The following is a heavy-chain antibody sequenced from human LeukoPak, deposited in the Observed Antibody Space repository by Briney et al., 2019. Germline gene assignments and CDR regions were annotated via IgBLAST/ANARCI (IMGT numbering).Heavy chain of an antibody. D-gene: IGHD1-26*01. V-gene: IGHV4-38-2*02. CDR3: ARDLNSGSYYFQH. Sequence: PSETLSLTCTVSGYSISSGYYWGWIRQPPGKGLEWIGSIYHSGSTYYNRSLKSRVTISVDTSKNQFSLKLSSVTAADTAVYYCARDLNSGSYYFQHWGQGTLVTVSS. J-gene: IGHJ1*01. CDR1: GYSISSGYY. CDR2: IYHSGST.